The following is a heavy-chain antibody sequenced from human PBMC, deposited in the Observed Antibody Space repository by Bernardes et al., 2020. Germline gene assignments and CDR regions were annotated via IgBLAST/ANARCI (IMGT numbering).Heavy chain of an antibody. CDR1: GYTFTSYA. CDR2: INTNTGNP. CDR3: ARAGLYCSSTSCYEGEDYYYGMDV. Sequence: ASMKVSCKASGYTFTSYAMNWVRQAPGQGLEWMGWINTNTGNPTYAQGFTGRFVFSLDTSVSTAYLQISSLKAEDTAVYYCARAGLYCSSTSCYEGEDYYYGMDVWGKGTTVTVSS. J-gene: IGHJ6*04. D-gene: IGHD2-2*01. V-gene: IGHV7-4-1*02.